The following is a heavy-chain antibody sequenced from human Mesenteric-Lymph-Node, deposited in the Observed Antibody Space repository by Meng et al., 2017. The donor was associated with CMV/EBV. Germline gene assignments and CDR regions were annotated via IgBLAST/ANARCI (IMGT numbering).Heavy chain of an antibody. CDR3: ARDLTDGGEKY. Sequence: GESLKISCTASGFIFSNYNMDWVRQAPGKGLEWVSSMSSGSSYIYYADSVKGRFTISRDNAKNSLYLQMNSLRVEDTAVYYCARDLTDGGEKYWGQGTLVTVSS. J-gene: IGHJ4*02. CDR2: MSSGSSYI. V-gene: IGHV3-21*01. D-gene: IGHD3-16*01. CDR1: GFIFSNYN.